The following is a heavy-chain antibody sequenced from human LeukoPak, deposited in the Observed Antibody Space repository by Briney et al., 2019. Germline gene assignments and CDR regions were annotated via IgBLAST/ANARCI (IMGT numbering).Heavy chain of an antibody. J-gene: IGHJ2*01. Sequence: PGGSLRLSCAASGFTFSSYAMHWVRQAPGKGLEWVAVISYDGSNKYYADSVKGRFTISRDNSKNTLYLQMNSLRAEDTAVYYCARVSGYSSSWYHDWYFDLWGHGTLVTVSS. CDR2: ISYDGSNK. CDR3: ARVSGYSSSWYHDWYFDL. D-gene: IGHD6-13*01. V-gene: IGHV3-30*04. CDR1: GFTFSSYA.